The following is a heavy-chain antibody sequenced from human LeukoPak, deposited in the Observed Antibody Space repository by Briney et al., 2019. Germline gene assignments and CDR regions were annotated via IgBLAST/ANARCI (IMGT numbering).Heavy chain of an antibody. D-gene: IGHD6-13*01. Sequence: PGGSLRLSCAASGFTFSSYGMHWVRQAPGKGLEWVAVISYDGSNKYYADSVKGRLTISRDNSKNTLYLQMNSLRAEDTAVYYCAKDPGRGLAAAGTVPDYWGQGTLVTVSS. J-gene: IGHJ4*02. V-gene: IGHV3-30*18. CDR2: ISYDGSNK. CDR3: AKDPGRGLAAAGTVPDY. CDR1: GFTFSSYG.